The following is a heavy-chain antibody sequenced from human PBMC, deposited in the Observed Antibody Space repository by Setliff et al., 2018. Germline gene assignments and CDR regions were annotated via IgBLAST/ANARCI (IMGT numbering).Heavy chain of an antibody. CDR3: ARGGERYHAAS. V-gene: IGHV4-4*02. CDR1: GVSVNSLTW. D-gene: IGHD2-2*01. J-gene: IGHJ5*02. CDR2: TYHDGNTKYNPSV. Sequence: SETLSLTCAVSGVSVNSLTWWSWVRQPPGKGLEWIGHTYHDGNTKYNPSVNYNPSLKSRVTISIDKSKNQFSLNLSSVTAADTAVYYCARGGERYHAASWGQGLLVTVSS.